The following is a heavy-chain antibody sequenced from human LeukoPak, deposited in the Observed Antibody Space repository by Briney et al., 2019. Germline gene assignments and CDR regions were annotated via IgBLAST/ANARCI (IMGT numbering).Heavy chain of an antibody. V-gene: IGHV1-46*01. D-gene: IGHD3-3*01. J-gene: IGHJ4*02. CDR3: ARDSDSDYDSRYYFDY. Sequence: ASVKVSCKASGYTFTSYYIHWVRQAPGQGLEWMGIINPSGGSTSYAQKFQGRVTMTRDTSTSTVYMELSSLRSEDTAVYYCARDSDSDYDSRYYFDYWGQGTLVTVSS. CDR1: GYTFTSYY. CDR2: INPSGGST.